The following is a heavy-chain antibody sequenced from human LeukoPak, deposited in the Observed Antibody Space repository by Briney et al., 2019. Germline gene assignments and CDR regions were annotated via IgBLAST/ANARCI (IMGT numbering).Heavy chain of an antibody. J-gene: IGHJ6*03. V-gene: IGHV3-11*04. Sequence: PGGSLRLSRAASGFTFSDYYMSWIRQAPGKGLEWVSYISSSGSTIYYADSVKGRFTISRDNAKNSLYLQMNSLRADDTAVYYCARFAAGGSYYYYMDVWGKGTTVTVSS. CDR2: ISSSGSTI. D-gene: IGHD6-25*01. CDR1: GFTFSDYY. CDR3: ARFAAGGSYYYYMDV.